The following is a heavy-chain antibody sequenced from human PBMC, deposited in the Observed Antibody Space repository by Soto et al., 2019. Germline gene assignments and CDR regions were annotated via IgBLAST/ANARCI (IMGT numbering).Heavy chain of an antibody. CDR2: MSGSGGST. Sequence: EVQLLESGGGLVQPGGSLRLSCAASGFSFSSYVMAWVRQAPGKGLEWVSAMSGSGGSTYYPDSVKGRFTISRDNSENTLYLQMNRLRAEDTAVYYCAKASDSSWPYYFDSWGPGTLVTVSS. V-gene: IGHV3-23*01. CDR1: GFSFSSYV. J-gene: IGHJ4*02. CDR3: AKASDSSWPYYFDS. D-gene: IGHD6-13*01.